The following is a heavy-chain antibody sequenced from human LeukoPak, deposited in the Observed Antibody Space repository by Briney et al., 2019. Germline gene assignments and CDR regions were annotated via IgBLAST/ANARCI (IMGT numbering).Heavy chain of an antibody. CDR3: TRTAPLGYSYGQET. Sequence: SETLSLTCTVSGGSLSSYYCTWIRQPPGKGLEWIGHISYSGSTNYNPSLKSRVTISLDTSKNQVSLKLSSVTAADMAVYYCTRTAPLGYSYGQETWGQGTLVTVSS. CDR2: ISYSGST. J-gene: IGHJ4*02. V-gene: IGHV4-59*01. D-gene: IGHD5-18*01. CDR1: GGSLSSYY.